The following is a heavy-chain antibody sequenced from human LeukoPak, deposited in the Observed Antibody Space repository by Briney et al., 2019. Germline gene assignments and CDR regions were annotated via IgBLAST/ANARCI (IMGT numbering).Heavy chain of an antibody. D-gene: IGHD5-24*01. CDR2: FYYSGAT. J-gene: IGHJ4*02. CDR3: AISNARDGFNLGY. V-gene: IGHV4-59*08. CDR1: GGSITSSD. Sequence: SETLSLTCTVSGGSITSSDWRCLRQPPGKGLQWIGYFYYSGATNYNPSLKSRVTISVDTSKTQLSLKMTSMTAADTAVYYCAISNARDGFNLGYRVQARVVTVSS.